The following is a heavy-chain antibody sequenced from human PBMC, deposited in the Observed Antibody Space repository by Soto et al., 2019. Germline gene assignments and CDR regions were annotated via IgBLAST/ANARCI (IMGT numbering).Heavy chain of an antibody. V-gene: IGHV4-34*01. CDR3: ARTSHERGPHY. D-gene: IGHD3-16*01. CDR2: INHSGST. CDR1: GGSFSSYY. Sequence: QVQLQQWGAGLLKPSETLSLTCAVYGGSFSSYYWSWIRQPPGKGLEWIGEINHSGSTNYNPSLKSRVTISVDTSKNQFSLKLSSVTAADTAVYYCARTSHERGPHYWGQGTLVTVSS. J-gene: IGHJ4*02.